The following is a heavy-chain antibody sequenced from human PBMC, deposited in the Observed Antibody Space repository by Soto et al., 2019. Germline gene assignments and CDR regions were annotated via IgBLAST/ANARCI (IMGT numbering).Heavy chain of an antibody. Sequence: SVKVSCKASGGTFSSYAISWVRQAPGQGPEWMGGIIPIFGTANYAQKFQGRVTITADESTSTAYMELSSLRSEDTAVYYCASPKFCINGVCPEAAFDIWGQGTMVTVS. CDR1: GGTFSSYA. D-gene: IGHD2-8*01. V-gene: IGHV1-69*13. CDR3: ASPKFCINGVCPEAAFDI. J-gene: IGHJ3*02. CDR2: IIPIFGTA.